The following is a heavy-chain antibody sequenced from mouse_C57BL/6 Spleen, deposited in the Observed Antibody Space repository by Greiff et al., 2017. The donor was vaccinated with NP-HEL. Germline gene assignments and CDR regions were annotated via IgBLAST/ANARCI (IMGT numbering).Heavy chain of an antibody. CDR3: TRDRGYSNRYFDY. D-gene: IGHD2-5*01. CDR2: ISSGGDYI. J-gene: IGHJ2*01. Sequence: DVQLQESGEGLVKPGGSLKLSCAASGFTFSSYAMSWVRQTPEKRLEWVAYISSGGDYIYYADTVKGRFTISRDNARNTLYLQMSSLKSEDTAMYYCTRDRGYSNRYFDYWGQGTTLTVSS. CDR1: GFTFSSYA. V-gene: IGHV5-9-1*02.